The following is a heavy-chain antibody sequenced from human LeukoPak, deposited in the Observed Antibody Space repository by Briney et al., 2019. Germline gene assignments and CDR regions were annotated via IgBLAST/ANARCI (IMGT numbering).Heavy chain of an antibody. D-gene: IGHD3-22*01. CDR2: IIPIFGTA. Sequence: GSSVKVSCKASGGTFSSYAISWVRQAPGQGLEWMGGIIPIFGTANYAQKLQGRVTMTTDTSTSTAYMELRSLRSDDTAVYYCARDGYYYDRSGYYPVDYWGQGTLVTVSS. J-gene: IGHJ4*02. V-gene: IGHV1-69*05. CDR3: ARDGYYYDRSGYYPVDY. CDR1: GGTFSSYA.